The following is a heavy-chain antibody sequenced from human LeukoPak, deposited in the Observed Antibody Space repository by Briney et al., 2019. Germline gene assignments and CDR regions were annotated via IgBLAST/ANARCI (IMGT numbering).Heavy chain of an antibody. V-gene: IGHV4-61*02. Sequence: SQTLSLTCTVSGGSIGSGSYYWSWIRQPAGKGLEWIGRIYTSGSTNYNPSLKSRVTISVDTSKNQFSLKLSSVTAADTAVYYCARLVVVVAATRNTSYYYYYGMDVWGQGTTVTVSS. J-gene: IGHJ6*02. CDR3: ARLVVVVAATRNTSYYYYYGMDV. CDR2: IYTSGST. D-gene: IGHD2-15*01. CDR1: GGSIGSGSYY.